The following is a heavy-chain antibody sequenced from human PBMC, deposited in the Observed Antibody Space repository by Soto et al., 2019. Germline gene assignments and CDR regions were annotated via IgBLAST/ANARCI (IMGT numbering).Heavy chain of an antibody. CDR1: GGSISSGGYS. D-gene: IGHD3-10*01. V-gene: IGHV4-30-2*01. CDR3: ARAIGWFGELLGGYYFDY. Sequence: QLQLQESGSGLVKPSQTLSLTCAVSGGSISSGGYSWSWIRQPPGKGLEWIGYIYHSGSTYYNPSRQGRVTISVDRSKNQFSLKLSSVTAADTAVYYCARAIGWFGELLGGYYFDYWGQGTLVTVSS. J-gene: IGHJ4*02. CDR2: IYHSGST.